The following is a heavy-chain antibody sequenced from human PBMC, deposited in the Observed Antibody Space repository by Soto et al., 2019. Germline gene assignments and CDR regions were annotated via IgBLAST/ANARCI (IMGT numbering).Heavy chain of an antibody. CDR1: GGSISSSSYY. J-gene: IGHJ5*02. D-gene: IGHD2-2*02. CDR2: IYYSGST. V-gene: IGHV4-39*01. CDR3: ARRASRYCSSTSCYTGVWFDP. Sequence: PSETLSLTCTVSGGSISSSSYYWGWIRQPPGKGLEWIGIIYYSGSTYYNPSLKSRVTISVDTSKNQFSLKLSSVTAADTAVYYCARRASRYCSSTSCYTGVWFDPWGQGTLVTVSS.